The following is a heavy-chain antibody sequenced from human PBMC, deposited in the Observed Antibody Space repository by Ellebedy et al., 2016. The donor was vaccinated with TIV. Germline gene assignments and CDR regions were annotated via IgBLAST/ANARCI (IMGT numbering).Heavy chain of an antibody. D-gene: IGHD2-15*01. CDR1: EFTFSTYH. V-gene: IGHV3-33*01. CDR2: IWYDGTEK. J-gene: IGHJ4*02. Sequence: GESMKISCAASEFTFSTYHMHWVHQAPGKGLEWVAVIWYDGTEKFYAESVKGRFTISRDNSQNTLYLEMNRLRADDTALYYCARELGGSGGSDFDYWGQGTLVTVSS. CDR3: ARELGGSGGSDFDY.